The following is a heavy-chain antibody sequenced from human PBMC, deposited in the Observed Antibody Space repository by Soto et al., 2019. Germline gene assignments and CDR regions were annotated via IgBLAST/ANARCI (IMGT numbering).Heavy chain of an antibody. CDR3: ATVGLVVGRDWYYYYGMDV. D-gene: IGHD3-22*01. V-gene: IGHV1-24*01. CDR1: GYTLTELS. J-gene: IGHJ6*02. Sequence: QVQLVQSGAEAKKPGASVKVSCKVSGYTLTELSMHWVRQAPGKGLEWMGGFDPEDGETIYAQKFQGRVTMTEDTSTDTAYMELSSLRSEDTAVYYCATVGLVVGRDWYYYYGMDVWGQGTTVTVSS. CDR2: FDPEDGET.